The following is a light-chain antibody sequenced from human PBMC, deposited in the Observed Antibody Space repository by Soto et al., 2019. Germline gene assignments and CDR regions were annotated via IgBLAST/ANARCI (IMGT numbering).Light chain of an antibody. Sequence: IQLTQSPSSLSVSVGDRVTLTCRASQGISSYLVWYQQQPGNAPKLLIYGTFTLASGVPPRFSGSGSGTNFTLTISSLQPEDFATYYCQQLNSYPYTFGQGTKLEI. CDR3: QQLNSYPYT. CDR2: GTF. CDR1: QGISSY. V-gene: IGKV1-9*01. J-gene: IGKJ2*01.